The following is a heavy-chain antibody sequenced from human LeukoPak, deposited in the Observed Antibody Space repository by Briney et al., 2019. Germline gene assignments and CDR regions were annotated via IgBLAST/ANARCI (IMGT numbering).Heavy chain of an antibody. Sequence: GTSLRLSCEASGFSFNIHAMHWVRQAPGKGLKWVTGISYDGSNKYYADSVKGRFVISRDNSKNMQFLQMDSLRDEDTAVYFCAKGSHGSGGNYFDSWGQGMLVIVSS. V-gene: IGHV3-30*09. CDR1: GFSFNIHA. CDR3: AKGSHGSGGNYFDS. D-gene: IGHD3-10*01. J-gene: IGHJ4*02. CDR2: ISYDGSNK.